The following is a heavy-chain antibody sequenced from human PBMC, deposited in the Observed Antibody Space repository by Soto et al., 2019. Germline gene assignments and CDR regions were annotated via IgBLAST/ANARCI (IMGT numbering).Heavy chain of an antibody. CDR2: IYSGGST. D-gene: IGHD2-2*01. V-gene: IGHV3-66*01. CDR3: ARDAGDCISTSCYYDY. CDR1: GFTVSSNY. Sequence: GGSLRLSCAASGFTVSSNYMSWVRQAPGKGLEWVSVIYSGGSTYYADSVKGRFTISRDNSKNTLYLQMNSLRAEDTAVYYCARDAGDCISTSCYYDYWGQGTLVTVSS. J-gene: IGHJ4*02.